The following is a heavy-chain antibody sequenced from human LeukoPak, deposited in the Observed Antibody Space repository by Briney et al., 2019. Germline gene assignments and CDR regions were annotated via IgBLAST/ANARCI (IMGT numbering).Heavy chain of an antibody. V-gene: IGHV1-8*01. CDR3: ARDLAQSAVAGPYYYYYMDV. CDR1: GYTFTSYD. J-gene: IGHJ6*03. Sequence: ASVKVSCKASGYTFTSYDINWVRQATGQGLEWMGWMNPNSGNTGYAQKFQGRVTMTRDTSTSTVYMELSSLRSEDTAVYYCARDLAQSAVAGPYYYYYMDVWGKGTTVTISS. D-gene: IGHD6-19*01. CDR2: MNPNSGNT.